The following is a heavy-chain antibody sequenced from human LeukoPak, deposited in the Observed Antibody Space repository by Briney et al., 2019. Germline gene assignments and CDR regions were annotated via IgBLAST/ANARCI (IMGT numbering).Heavy chain of an antibody. J-gene: IGHJ6*03. CDR2: IKTKSEGGTT. Sequence: GGSLRLSCAASGFTFSDHYMDWVRQAPGKGLEWVGRIKTKSEGGTTDYAAPAKGRFTISRDDSKNALFLQMDSLKSDDTAMYYCTTEFKELGSFFYFYYMDVWGTGTTVTISS. CDR3: TTEFKELGSFFYFYYMDV. V-gene: IGHV3-15*01. CDR1: GFTFSDHY. D-gene: IGHD3-10*01.